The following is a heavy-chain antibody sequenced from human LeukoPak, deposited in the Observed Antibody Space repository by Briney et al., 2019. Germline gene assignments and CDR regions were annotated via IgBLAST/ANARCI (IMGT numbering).Heavy chain of an antibody. D-gene: IGHD3-10*01. CDR1: GGSISTYY. J-gene: IGHJ6*03. Sequence: SETLSLTCTVSGGSISTYYWSWIRQPPGEGLEWIGEINHSGSTNYNPSLKSRVTISVDTSKNQFSLKLSSVTAADTAVYYCARRGPMVRGVFYYYYYYMDVWGKGTTVTISS. V-gene: IGHV4-34*01. CDR3: ARRGPMVRGVFYYYYYYMDV. CDR2: INHSGST.